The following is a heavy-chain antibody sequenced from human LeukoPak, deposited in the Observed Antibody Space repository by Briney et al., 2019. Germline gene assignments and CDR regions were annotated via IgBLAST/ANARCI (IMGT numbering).Heavy chain of an antibody. CDR3: ARERAVTFDY. J-gene: IGHJ4*02. D-gene: IGHD4-17*01. CDR2: TYYRSKWYN. Sequence: SQTLSLTCAISGDSVSSNSATWNWTRQSSWRGLEWLGRTYYRSKWYNDYAVSVKSRITITPDTSKNQFSLRLNSVTPEDTAVYYCARERAVTFDYWGQGTLITVSS. CDR1: GDSVSSNSAT. V-gene: IGHV6-1*01.